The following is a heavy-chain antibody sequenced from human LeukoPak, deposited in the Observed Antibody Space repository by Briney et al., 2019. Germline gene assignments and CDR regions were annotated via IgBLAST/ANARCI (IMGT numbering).Heavy chain of an antibody. V-gene: IGHV4-38-2*01. CDR3: ARRMIPNYYGSGSRFDY. D-gene: IGHD3-10*01. CDR2: IYHSGST. J-gene: IGHJ4*02. Sequence: SETLSLTCAVSGYSISSGYYGGWIRQPPGKGLEWIGSIYHSGSTYYNPSLKSRVTISVDTSKNQFSLKLSSVTAADTAVYYCARRMIPNYYGSGSRFDYWGQGTLVTVSS. CDR1: GYSISSGYY.